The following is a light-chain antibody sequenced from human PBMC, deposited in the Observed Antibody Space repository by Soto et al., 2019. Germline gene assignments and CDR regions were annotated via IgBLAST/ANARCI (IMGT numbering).Light chain of an antibody. V-gene: IGLV1-40*01. Sequence: QSVLTQPPSVSGAPGQRVTISCTGTSANVGAADDVHWYQQLPGTAPKLLIYANHNRPSGVPDRFSGSKSGTSASLAITGLQAEDEAEYYCQSYDSGLSGYVFGTGTKLTV. J-gene: IGLJ1*01. CDR3: QSYDSGLSGYV. CDR1: SANVGAADD. CDR2: ANH.